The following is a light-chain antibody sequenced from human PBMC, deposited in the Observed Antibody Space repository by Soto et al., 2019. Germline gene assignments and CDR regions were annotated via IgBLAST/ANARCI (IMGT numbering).Light chain of an antibody. CDR2: GAS. CDR1: QSVSSSY. CDR3: QQYGNSPRA. V-gene: IGKV3-20*01. J-gene: IGKJ1*01. Sequence: EIVMTQSPGTLSLSPWERATLSCRASQSVSSSYLAWYQQKPGQAPRRLIYGASSRATGIPDRFSGSGSGTDFTLTISRLEPEDFAVYYCQQYGNSPRAFGQGTKVDIK.